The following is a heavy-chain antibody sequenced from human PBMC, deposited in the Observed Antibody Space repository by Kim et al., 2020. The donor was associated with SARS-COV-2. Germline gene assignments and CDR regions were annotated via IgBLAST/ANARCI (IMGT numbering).Heavy chain of an antibody. CDR3: TGMSHITYYYGSGSYWSAFDI. CDR2: IKSKTDGGTT. CDR1: GFTFSNAW. Sequence: GGSLRLSCAASGFTFSNAWMSWVRQAPGKGLEWVGRIKSKTDGGTTDYAAPVKGRFTISRDDSKNTLYLQMNSLKTEDTAVYYCTGMSHITYYYGSGSYWSAFDIWGQGTMVTVSS. D-gene: IGHD3-10*01. V-gene: IGHV3-15*01. J-gene: IGHJ3*02.